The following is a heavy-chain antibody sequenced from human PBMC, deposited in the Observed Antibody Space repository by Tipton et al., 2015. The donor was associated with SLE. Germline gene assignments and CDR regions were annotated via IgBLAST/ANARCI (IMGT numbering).Heavy chain of an antibody. V-gene: IGHV4-59*10. J-gene: IGHJ4*02. D-gene: IGHD2-15*01. CDR2: IYTSGST. CDR3: ARQGSGGWWDY. Sequence: TLSLTCAVYGGSFSGYYWSWIRQPPGKGLEWIGRIYTSGSTNYNPSLKSRVTMSVDTSKNQFSLKLSSVTAADTAVYYCARQGSGGWWDYWGQGTLVTVSS. CDR1: GGSFSGYY.